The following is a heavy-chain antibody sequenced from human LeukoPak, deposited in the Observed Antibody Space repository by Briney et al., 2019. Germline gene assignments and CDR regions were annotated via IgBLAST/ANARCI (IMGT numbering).Heavy chain of an antibody. V-gene: IGHV3-23*01. Sequence: GGSLRLSCAASGFTFSSYAMSWVRQAPGKGLEWVSAISGSGGSTYYADSVKGRFTISRDNSKNTLYLQMNSLRAEDTAVYYCAKMGGYSSGWYDYFDYWGQGTLVTVST. CDR2: ISGSGGST. J-gene: IGHJ4*02. CDR3: AKMGGYSSGWYDYFDY. D-gene: IGHD6-19*01. CDR1: GFTFSSYA.